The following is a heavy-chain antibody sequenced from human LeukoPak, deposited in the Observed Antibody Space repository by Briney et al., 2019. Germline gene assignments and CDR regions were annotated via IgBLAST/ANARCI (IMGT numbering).Heavy chain of an antibody. V-gene: IGHV3-53*01. CDR2: IYSGGST. D-gene: IGHD4-23*01. Sequence: GGFLRHSCAASGFTFSSYSMNWVRQAPGKGLEWVSVIYSGGSTYYADSVKGRFTISRDNSKNTLYLQMNSLRAEDTAVYYCAKDLGGKGPKGAFDIWGQGTMVTVSS. CDR1: GFTFSSYS. J-gene: IGHJ3*02. CDR3: AKDLGGKGPKGAFDI.